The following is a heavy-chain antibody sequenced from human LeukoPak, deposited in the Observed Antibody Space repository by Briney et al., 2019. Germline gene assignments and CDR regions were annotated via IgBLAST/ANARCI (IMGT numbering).Heavy chain of an antibody. CDR3: ARALFRYDSSSRSLHWYFDL. Sequence: SETLSLTCTVSGGSISSYYWSWIRQPPGKGREWIGYIYYSESTNYNPSLKGRGTISEDTSNNQFSPALTSVTAADTAVYYCARALFRYDSSSRSLHWYFDLWGRGTLVTVSS. V-gene: IGHV4-59*01. J-gene: IGHJ2*01. CDR2: IYYSEST. D-gene: IGHD3-22*01. CDR1: GGSISSYY.